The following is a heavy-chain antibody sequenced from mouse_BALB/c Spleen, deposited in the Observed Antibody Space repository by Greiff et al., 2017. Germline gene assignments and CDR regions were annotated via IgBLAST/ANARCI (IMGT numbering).Heavy chain of an antibody. CDR3: AREKGDGYYALFDY. V-gene: IGHV5-17*02. D-gene: IGHD2-3*01. Sequence: EVHLVESGGGLVQPGGSRKLSCAASGFTFSSFGMHWVRQAPEKGLEWVAYISSGSSTIYYADTVKGRFTISRDNPKNTLFLQMTSLRSEDTAMYYCAREKGDGYYALFDYWGQGTTLTVSS. J-gene: IGHJ2*01. CDR2: ISSGSSTI. CDR1: GFTFSSFG.